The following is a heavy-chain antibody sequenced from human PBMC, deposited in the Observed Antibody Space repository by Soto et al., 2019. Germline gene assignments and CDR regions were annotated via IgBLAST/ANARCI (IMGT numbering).Heavy chain of an antibody. D-gene: IGHD6-13*01. CDR3: ARHPAYGSSSRSIWFDP. J-gene: IGHJ5*02. V-gene: IGHV4-39*01. Sequence: QLQLQESGPGLVKHSETLSLTCTVSGGSISSISYYWGWLRQPPEKGLDWIGSIYYSGDTYYNPSLNSRVTISVDTSKNQFSLKLSSVTAADTAVYYCARHPAYGSSSRSIWFDPWGQGALVTVSS. CDR1: GGSISSISYY. CDR2: IYYSGDT.